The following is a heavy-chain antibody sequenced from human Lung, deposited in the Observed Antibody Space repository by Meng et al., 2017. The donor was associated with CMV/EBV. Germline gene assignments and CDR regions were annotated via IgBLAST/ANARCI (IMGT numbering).Heavy chain of an antibody. V-gene: IGHV3-21*01. J-gene: IGHJ6*02. D-gene: IGHD3-10*01. CDR1: EFTFSSYR. CDR3: ARDIRGSDYYYDMDD. Sequence: SCAAFEFTFSSYRMNWVRQAPGKGLEWVSFISSTSAYIDYADSVKGRFTISRDNARNSLFLQMNSLRAEDTAVYYCARDIRGSDYYYDMDDWGQGTTVTVSS. CDR2: ISSTSAYI.